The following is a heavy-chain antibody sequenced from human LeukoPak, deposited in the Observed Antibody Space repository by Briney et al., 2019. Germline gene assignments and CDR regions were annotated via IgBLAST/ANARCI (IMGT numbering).Heavy chain of an antibody. J-gene: IGHJ4*02. CDR3: ARFYSDSRGSSFDY. CDR2: IYYSGST. Sequence: SETLSLTCTVSGGSISSSSYYWGWIRQPPGKGLEWIGSIYYSGSTYYNPSLKSRVTMSVDTSKNQFSLKLTSVTAADTAVFFCARFYSDSRGSSFDYWGQGTLVTVSS. CDR1: GGSISSSSYY. D-gene: IGHD3-22*01. V-gene: IGHV4-39*01.